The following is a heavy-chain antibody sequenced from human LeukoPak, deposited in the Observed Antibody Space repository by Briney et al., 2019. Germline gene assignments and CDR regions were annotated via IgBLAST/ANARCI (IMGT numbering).Heavy chain of an antibody. J-gene: IGHJ4*02. CDR1: GGSISSGDYY. CDR3: ARGLPSSVYSLY. V-gene: IGHV4-30-4*01. D-gene: IGHD3-22*01. CDR2: IYYSGST. Sequence: SETLSLTCTVSGGSISSGDYYWSWIRQPPGKGLEWIGYIYYSGSTYYNPSLKSRVTISVDTSKNQFSLKLSSVTAADTAVYYCARGLPSSVYSLYWGQGTLVTVSS.